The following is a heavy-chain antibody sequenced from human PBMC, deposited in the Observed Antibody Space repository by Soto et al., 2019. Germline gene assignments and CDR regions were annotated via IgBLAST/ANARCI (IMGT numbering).Heavy chain of an antibody. CDR3: EKVGHSSSWAPHDY. J-gene: IGHJ4*02. D-gene: IGHD6-13*01. CDR1: GFTFSSYA. V-gene: IGHV3-23*01. CDR2: ISGSGGST. Sequence: GWSLRLSCAASGFTFSSYAMSWVRQAPGKGLEWVSAISGSGGSTYYADSVKGRFTISRDNSKNTMYLQMNSLRAEDTAVYYCEKVGHSSSWAPHDYWGQGNMVTVSS.